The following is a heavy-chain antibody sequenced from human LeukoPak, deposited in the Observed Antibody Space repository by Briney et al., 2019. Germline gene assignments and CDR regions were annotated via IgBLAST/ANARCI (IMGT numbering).Heavy chain of an antibody. CDR2: IYYSGST. Sequence: KASETLSLTCTVSGGSISSYYWSWIWQPPGKGLEWIGCIYYSGSTNYNPSLKSRVTISVDTSKNQFSLKLSSMTAADTAVYYCARVIHWFDPWGQGTLVTASS. CDR3: ARVIHWFDP. CDR1: GGSISSYY. D-gene: IGHD2-21*01. J-gene: IGHJ5*02. V-gene: IGHV4-59*01.